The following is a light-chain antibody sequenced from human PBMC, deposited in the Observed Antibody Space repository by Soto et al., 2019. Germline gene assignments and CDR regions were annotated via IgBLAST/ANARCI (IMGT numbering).Light chain of an antibody. CDR1: SSDIGSYDY. J-gene: IGLJ2*01. V-gene: IGLV2-14*01. CDR2: GVN. CDR3: SSYTTSV. Sequence: QSVLTQPASVSGSPGQSITISCSGTSSDIGSYDYVSWYQQHPGKAPKLLIYGVNDRPSGVSSRFSSSKSGNTASLTISGLQPEDEADYYCSSYTTSVFGGGTKVTVL.